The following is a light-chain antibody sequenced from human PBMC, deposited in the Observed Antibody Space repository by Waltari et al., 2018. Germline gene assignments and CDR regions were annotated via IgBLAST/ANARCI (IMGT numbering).Light chain of an antibody. CDR2: DAS. J-gene: IGKJ1*01. CDR1: KSISNF. Sequence: DIQMTQSPSSLSASVGDRVTITCRASKSISNFLNLYQQKPGQAPKLLIFDASSLQSGVPLRFGGSGSGTDFTLTISSLQPEDFATYYCQQTYSLPGTFGQGTKVEIK. CDR3: QQTYSLPGT. V-gene: IGKV1-39*01.